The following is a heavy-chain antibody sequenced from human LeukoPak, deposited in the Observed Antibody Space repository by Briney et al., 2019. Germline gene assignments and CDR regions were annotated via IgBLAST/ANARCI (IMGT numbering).Heavy chain of an antibody. CDR3: ARAVGATVRYYYYMDV. J-gene: IGHJ6*03. V-gene: IGHV4-59*01. CDR1: GDPISSYY. D-gene: IGHD1-26*01. CDR2: IYYSGST. Sequence: SETLSLTCTVSGDPISSYYWSWIRQPPGKGLEGLGYIYYSGSTNYNPSLKSRVTISVDTSKNQFPLKLSSVTAADTAVYYCARAVGATVRYYYYMDVWGKGPTVTVSS.